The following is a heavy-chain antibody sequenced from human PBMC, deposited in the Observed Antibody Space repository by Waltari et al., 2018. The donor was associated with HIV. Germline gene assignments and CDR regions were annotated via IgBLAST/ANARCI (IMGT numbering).Heavy chain of an antibody. D-gene: IGHD6-6*01. Sequence: QVQLVESGGGVVQPGRSLRLSCAASGLTFSSYGMHWVPQAPGKGLEWVAVISYDGSNKYYADSVKGRFTISRDNSKNTLYLQMNSLRAEDTAVYYCAKVILEQLVLYWYGMDVWGQGTTVTVSS. J-gene: IGHJ6*02. CDR1: GLTFSSYG. CDR2: ISYDGSNK. V-gene: IGHV3-30*18. CDR3: AKVILEQLVLYWYGMDV.